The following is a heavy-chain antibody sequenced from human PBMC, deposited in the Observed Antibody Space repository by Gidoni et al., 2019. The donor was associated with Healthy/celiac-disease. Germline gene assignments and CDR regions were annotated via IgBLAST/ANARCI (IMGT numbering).Heavy chain of an antibody. V-gene: IGHV4-31*03. CDR3: ARARKGLRFFDY. Sequence: QVQLQESGPGLVKPSQTLSLTCTVSAGSISSGGYYWSWIRQHPGKGLEWIGYIYYSGSTYYNPALKSRVTISVDTSKNQFSLKLGSVTAADTAVYYCARARKGLRFFDYWGQGTLVTVSS. CDR1: AGSISSGGYY. D-gene: IGHD5-12*01. CDR2: IYYSGST. J-gene: IGHJ4*02.